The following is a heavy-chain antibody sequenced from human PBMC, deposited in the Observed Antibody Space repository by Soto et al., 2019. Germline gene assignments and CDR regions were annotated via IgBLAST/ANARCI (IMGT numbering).Heavy chain of an antibody. Sequence: EVQLLESGGGLVQPGGSLRLSCAASGFTFSSYAMSWVRQAPGKGLEWVSAISGSGGSTYYADSVKGRFSISRDNSKNTLYLQMNSLRAEDTAVYYCAKADYGDLGGYVGGFLLFDWGQGTLVTVSS. CDR1: GFTFSSYA. CDR2: ISGSGGST. V-gene: IGHV3-23*01. J-gene: IGHJ4*02. D-gene: IGHD4-17*01. CDR3: AKADYGDLGGYVGGFLLFD.